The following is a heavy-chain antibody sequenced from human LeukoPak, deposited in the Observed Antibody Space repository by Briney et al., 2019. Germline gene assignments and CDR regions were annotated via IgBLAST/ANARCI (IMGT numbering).Heavy chain of an antibody. V-gene: IGHV1-8*03. D-gene: IGHD6-19*01. CDR3: TRGPASSGWFGGDYYYYMDV. CDR1: GYTFTSYD. Sequence: ASVKVFCRASGYTFTSYDINWVRQATGQGLEWMGWMNPNSGNTGYAQKFQGRVTITRNTSISTAYMELSSLRSEDTAVYYCTRGPASSGWFGGDYYYYMDVWGKGTTVTVSS. J-gene: IGHJ6*03. CDR2: MNPNSGNT.